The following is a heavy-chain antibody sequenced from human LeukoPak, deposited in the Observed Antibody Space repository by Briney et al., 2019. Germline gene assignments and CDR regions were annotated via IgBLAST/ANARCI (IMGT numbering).Heavy chain of an antibody. V-gene: IGHV3-23*01. CDR3: ARDKLYGGKGLDY. CDR1: GFTFSSYA. CDR2: ISGSGGST. D-gene: IGHD4-23*01. J-gene: IGHJ4*02. Sequence: PGGSLILSCAASGFTFSSYAMSWVRQAPGKGLEWVSAISGSGGSTYYADSVKGRFTISRDNAKNSLYLQMNSLRAEDTAVYYCARDKLYGGKGLDYWGQGTLVTVSS.